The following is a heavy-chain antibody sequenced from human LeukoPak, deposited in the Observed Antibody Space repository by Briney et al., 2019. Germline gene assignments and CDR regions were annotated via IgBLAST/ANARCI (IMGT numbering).Heavy chain of an antibody. CDR3: ARVMVVTPGQCSSSSFDY. CDR2: IYSGGST. J-gene: IGHJ4*02. V-gene: IGHV3-66*01. Sequence: PAGGSLRLSCAASGFTVSNNYMSWVRQAPGKGLEWVSVIYSGGSTYYADSVKGRFTISRDNSKNTLYLQMNNLRAEDAAVYYCARVMVVTPGQCSSSSFDYWGQGTLVTVSS. D-gene: IGHD6-6*01. CDR1: GFTVSNNY.